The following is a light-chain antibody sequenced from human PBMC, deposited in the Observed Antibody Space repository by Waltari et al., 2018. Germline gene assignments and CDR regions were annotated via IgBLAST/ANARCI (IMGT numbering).Light chain of an antibody. V-gene: IGKV1-39*01. Sequence: DIQMTQSPSSLSASVGDRVTITCRASQSISSYLNWYQQKPGQAPKLLIYAASSLQSGVPSRFSGSGSGTDFTLTINSLQPEDFATYYCQQSSSTPPFTFGPGTKVDIK. CDR1: QSISSY. J-gene: IGKJ3*01. CDR2: AAS. CDR3: QQSSSTPPFT.